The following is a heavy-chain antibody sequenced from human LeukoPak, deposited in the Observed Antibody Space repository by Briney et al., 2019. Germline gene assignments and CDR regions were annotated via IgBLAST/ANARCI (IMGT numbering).Heavy chain of an antibody. CDR3: ARVDFDY. V-gene: IGHV4-34*01. Sequence: SETLSLTCAVYGGSFSGYYWSWIRQPPGKGLEWIGEINHSGSTNYNPSLKSRVTISVDTSKNQFSLKLSSVAAADTAVYYCARVDFDYWGQGTLVTVSS. CDR2: INHSGST. J-gene: IGHJ4*02. CDR1: GGSFSGYY.